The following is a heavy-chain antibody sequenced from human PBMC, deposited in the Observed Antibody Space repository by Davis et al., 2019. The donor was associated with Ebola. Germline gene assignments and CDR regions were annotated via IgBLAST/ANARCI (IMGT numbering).Heavy chain of an antibody. J-gene: IGHJ3*02. D-gene: IGHD3-10*01. CDR2: IYDQST. V-gene: IGHV3-66*01. Sequence: GESLKISCTASGFTVSSNHMSWVRQAPGKGLEWVSVIYDQSTAYADSVKGRFTISRDNSDNTLYLHMNSLRAEDTALYYCATVAGPRPDLWAFNIWGQGTMVTVTS. CDR3: ATVAGPRPDLWAFNI. CDR1: GFTVSSNH.